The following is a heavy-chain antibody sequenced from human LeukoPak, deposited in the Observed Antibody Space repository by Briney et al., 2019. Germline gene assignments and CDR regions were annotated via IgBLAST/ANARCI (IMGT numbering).Heavy chain of an antibody. Sequence: GASVKVSCKASGYTFTGYYMHWVRQAPGQGLEWMGWINPNSGGTNYAQKFQGRVTMTRDTSISTAYMELSRLTSDDTAVYYCASQSLPASLGNYKYYYMDVWGKGTTVTISS. CDR2: INPNSGGT. CDR3: ASQSLPASLGNYKYYYMDV. CDR1: GYTFTGYY. D-gene: IGHD3-16*01. V-gene: IGHV1-2*02. J-gene: IGHJ6*03.